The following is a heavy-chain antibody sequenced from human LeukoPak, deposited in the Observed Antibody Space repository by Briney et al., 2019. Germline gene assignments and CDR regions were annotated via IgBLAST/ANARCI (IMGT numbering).Heavy chain of an antibody. CDR3: AREATPRPYGSGGFDY. CDR2: IYYSGST. CDR1: GGSISSSSYY. D-gene: IGHD3-10*01. Sequence: PSETLSLTCTVSGGSISSSSYYWGWIRQPPGKGLEWIGSIYYSGSTYYNPSLKSRVTISVDTSKNQFSLKLSSVTAADTAVYYCAREATPRPYGSGGFDYWGQGTLVTVSS. V-gene: IGHV4-39*01. J-gene: IGHJ4*02.